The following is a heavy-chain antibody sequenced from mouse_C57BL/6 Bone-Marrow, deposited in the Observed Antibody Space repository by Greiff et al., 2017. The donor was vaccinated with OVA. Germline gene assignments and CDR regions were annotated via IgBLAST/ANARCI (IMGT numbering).Heavy chain of an antibody. V-gene: IGHV7-1*01. D-gene: IGHD2-3*01. Sequence: EVKVVDSGGGLVQSGRSLRLSCATSGFTFSDFYMEWVRQAPGKGLEWIAASRNKANDYTTEYSASVKGRFIVSRDTSQSILYLQMNALRAEDTAIYYCARDARDGYYYDYWGQGTSVTVSS. CDR1: GFTFSDFY. CDR3: ARDARDGYYYDY. CDR2: SRNKANDYTT. J-gene: IGHJ4*01.